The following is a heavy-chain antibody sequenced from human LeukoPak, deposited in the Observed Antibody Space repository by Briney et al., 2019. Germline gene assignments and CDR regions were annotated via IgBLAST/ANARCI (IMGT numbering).Heavy chain of an antibody. D-gene: IGHD4-17*01. CDR2: INHSGST. Sequence: SETLSLTCAVYGGSFSGYYWSWIRQPPGKGLEWIGEINHSGSTNYNPSLKSRVTISVDTSKNQFSLKLSSVTAADTAVYYCARQWDGDYGFDYWGQGTLVTVSS. CDR1: GGSFSGYY. CDR3: ARQWDGDYGFDY. V-gene: IGHV4-34*01. J-gene: IGHJ4*02.